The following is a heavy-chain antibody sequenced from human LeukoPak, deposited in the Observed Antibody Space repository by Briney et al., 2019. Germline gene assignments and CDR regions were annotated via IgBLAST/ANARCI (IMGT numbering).Heavy chain of an antibody. Sequence: GASVKVSCKASGGTFSSYAISWVRQAPGQGLEWMGGIIPIFGTANYAQKFQGRVTIIADESTSTAYMELSSLRSEDTAVYYCARRRGQQLALYYFDYWGQGTLVTVSS. D-gene: IGHD6-13*01. J-gene: IGHJ4*02. CDR2: IIPIFGTA. CDR1: GGTFSSYA. CDR3: ARRRGQQLALYYFDY. V-gene: IGHV1-69*13.